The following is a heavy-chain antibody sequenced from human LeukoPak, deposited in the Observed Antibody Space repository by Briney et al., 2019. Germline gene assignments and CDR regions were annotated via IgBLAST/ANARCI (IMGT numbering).Heavy chain of an antibody. CDR1: GGSISSGNSC. J-gene: IGHJ4*02. Sequence: SETLSLTCTVSGGSISSGNSCWSWIRQPAGKGLEWVGRIHTSGSINYNPSLKSRVTISVDTSKNQFSLKLSSVTAADTAVYYCARGFRVGSSWSRIRSGSKYFDYWGQGTLVTVSS. CDR3: ARGFRVGSSWSRIRSGSKYFDY. CDR2: IHTSGSI. D-gene: IGHD6-13*01. V-gene: IGHV4-61*02.